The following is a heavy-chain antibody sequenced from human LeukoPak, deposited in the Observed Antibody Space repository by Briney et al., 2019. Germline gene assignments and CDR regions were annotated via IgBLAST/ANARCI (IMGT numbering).Heavy chain of an antibody. CDR2: IYYSGST. J-gene: IGHJ6*02. Sequence: SETLSLTCTVSGGSLSDYYWTWIRQPAGKGLEWIGYIYYSGSTNYNPSLKSRVTISVDTSKNQFSLKLSSVTAADTAVYYCARSRYCSSTSCRFYYYYGMDVWGQGTTVTVSS. CDR1: GGSLSDYY. V-gene: IGHV4-59*01. CDR3: ARSRYCSSTSCRFYYYYGMDV. D-gene: IGHD2-2*01.